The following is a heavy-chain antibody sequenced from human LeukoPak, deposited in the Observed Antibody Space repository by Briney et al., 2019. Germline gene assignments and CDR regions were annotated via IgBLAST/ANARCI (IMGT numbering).Heavy chain of an antibody. J-gene: IGHJ4*02. D-gene: IGHD3/OR15-3a*01. CDR3: ARWTRGYYFDY. V-gene: IGHV4-39*01. CDR1: GDSISSGSGY. CDR2: IYCSGRT. Sequence: SETLSLTCTVSGDSISSGSGYWGWIRQPPGKGLEWIGSIYCSGRTYYNPTLKSRVTISIDTSKNQFSLKLSSVTAADTAVYYCARWTRGYYFDYWGQGTLVPVSS.